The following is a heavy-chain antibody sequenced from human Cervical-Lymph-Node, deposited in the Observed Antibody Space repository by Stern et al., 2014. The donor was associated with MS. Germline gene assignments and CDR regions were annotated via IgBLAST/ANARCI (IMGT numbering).Heavy chain of an antibody. CDR3: ARGLLGSENAFDI. CDR2: ISAYNGNT. D-gene: IGHD2-15*01. V-gene: IGHV1-18*01. J-gene: IGHJ3*02. Sequence: VQLEQYGAEVKKPGASVKVSCKASGYTFTSYGISWARQAHGPGLEWMGWISAYNGNTNYAQKLQCRVTMTTDTSTSTAYMELRSLRSDDTAVYYCARGLLGSENAFDIWGQGTMVTVSS. CDR1: GYTFTSYG.